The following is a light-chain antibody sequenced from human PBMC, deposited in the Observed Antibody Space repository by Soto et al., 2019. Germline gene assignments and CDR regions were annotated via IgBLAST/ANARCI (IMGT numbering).Light chain of an antibody. J-gene: IGKJ4*01. CDR3: QQSYSTPLT. CDR1: QGISSY. V-gene: IGKV1-39*01. CDR2: AAS. Sequence: DIQLTQSPSFLSASVGDRVTITCRASQGISSYLAWYQQKPGKAPKLLIYAASNLQSGVPSRFSGSGSGTDFTLTISSLQPEDFATYYCQQSYSTPLTFGGGTKVDIK.